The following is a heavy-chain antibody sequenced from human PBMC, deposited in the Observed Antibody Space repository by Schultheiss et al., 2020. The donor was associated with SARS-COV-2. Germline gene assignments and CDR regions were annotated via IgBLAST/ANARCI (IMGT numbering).Heavy chain of an antibody. J-gene: IGHJ4*02. Sequence: GGSLRLSCAASGFTFSSYAMHWVRQAPGKGLEWVAVIWYDGSNKYYADSVKGRFTISRDNAKNSLYLQMNSLRAEDTAVYYCARGYCSGGSCSPYFDYWGQGTLVTVSS. CDR3: ARGYCSGGSCSPYFDY. D-gene: IGHD2-15*01. V-gene: IGHV3-30*04. CDR2: IWYDGSNK. CDR1: GFTFSSYA.